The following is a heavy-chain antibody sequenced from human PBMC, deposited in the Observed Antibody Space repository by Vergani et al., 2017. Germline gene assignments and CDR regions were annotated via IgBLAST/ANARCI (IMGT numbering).Heavy chain of an antibody. CDR1: GFTFSSYS. CDR3: ARDITIFGVVPDAFDI. J-gene: IGHJ3*02. V-gene: IGHV3-21*01. CDR2: ISSSSSYI. Sequence: EVQLVESGGGLVKPGGSLRLSCAASGFTFSSYSMNWVRQAPGKGLEWVSSISSSSSYIYYADSVKGRSTISRDNAKNSLYLQMNSLRAEDTAVYYCARDITIFGVVPDAFDIWGQGTMVTVSS. D-gene: IGHD3-3*01.